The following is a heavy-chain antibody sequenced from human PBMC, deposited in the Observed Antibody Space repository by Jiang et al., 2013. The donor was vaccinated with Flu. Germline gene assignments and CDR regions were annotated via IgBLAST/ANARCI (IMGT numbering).Heavy chain of an antibody. Sequence: ESGAEVKKPGSSVKVSCKASGGTFTVISWVRQAPGHGLEWMGGIIPMFGTTNYAQKFKGRLTITADGPANTIYMELSGLRSEDTAVYYCARDSSSEAYPLLVYYFDVWGRGTLVTVSS. J-gene: IGHJ2*01. D-gene: IGHD2-21*01. CDR2: IIPMFGTT. CDR1: GGTFTV. CDR3: ARDSSSEAYPLLVYYFDV. V-gene: IGHV1-69*01.